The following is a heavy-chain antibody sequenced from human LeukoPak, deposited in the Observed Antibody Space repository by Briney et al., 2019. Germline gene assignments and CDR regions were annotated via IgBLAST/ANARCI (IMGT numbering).Heavy chain of an antibody. D-gene: IGHD3/OR15-3a*01. Sequence: GGSLRLSCAASGLTFPRHAFARVRQAPGGGLQWVSGISGSGRDTFYSDSVKGRFTISRDNSKNTHYLQMSSLTAEDTAVYYCAKWGDFWTGLNNWYFELWGRGTLVTVSS. CDR3: AKWGDFWTGLNNWYFEL. CDR2: ISGSGRDT. V-gene: IGHV3-23*01. J-gene: IGHJ2*01. CDR1: GLTFPRHA.